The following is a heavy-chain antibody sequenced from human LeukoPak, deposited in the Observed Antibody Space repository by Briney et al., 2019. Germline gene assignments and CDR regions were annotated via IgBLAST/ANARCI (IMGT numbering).Heavy chain of an antibody. CDR3: ARSLSSSGYYYNGMDV. CDR1: GGSISSYF. Sequence: SETLSLTCTVSGGSISSYFWSWIRQPPGKGLEWVGDIYYSGSTNYNPSLKSRVTISVDTSKNQFSLKLSSVTAADTAVYYCARSLSSSGYYYNGMDVWGQGTTVTVS. D-gene: IGHD6-6*01. J-gene: IGHJ6*02. CDR2: IYYSGST. V-gene: IGHV4-59*01.